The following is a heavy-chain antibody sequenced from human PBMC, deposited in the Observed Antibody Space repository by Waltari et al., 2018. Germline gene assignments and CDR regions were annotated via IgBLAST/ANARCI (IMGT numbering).Heavy chain of an antibody. CDR3: ARDGYSSNYFDN. D-gene: IGHD6-13*01. Sequence: QVQLVQSGSELKKPGASVKVSCKASGYTFPSYAVNWLRQAPGQRPEWVGWINTKTGNPRFAQGFTGRAVLSLDTSVSTAYLQINSLKAEDTAVYFCARDGYSSNYFDNWGQGTLVTVSS. CDR2: INTKTGNP. J-gene: IGHJ4*02. V-gene: IGHV7-4-1*02. CDR1: GYTFPSYA.